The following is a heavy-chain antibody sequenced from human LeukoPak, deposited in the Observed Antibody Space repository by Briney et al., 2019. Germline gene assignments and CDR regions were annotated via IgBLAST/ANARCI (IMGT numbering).Heavy chain of an antibody. Sequence: ASVKVSCEASGYTFTSYDINWVRQATGQGLEWMGWMNPNSGNTGYAQKFQGRVTMTRNTSISTAYMELSSLRSEDTAVYYCARFYCTNGVCYNFDYWGQGTLVTVSS. V-gene: IGHV1-8*01. D-gene: IGHD2-8*01. CDR3: ARFYCTNGVCYNFDY. CDR1: GYTFTSYD. CDR2: MNPNSGNT. J-gene: IGHJ4*02.